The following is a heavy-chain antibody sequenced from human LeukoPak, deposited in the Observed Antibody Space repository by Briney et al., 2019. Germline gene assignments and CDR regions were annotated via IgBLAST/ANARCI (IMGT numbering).Heavy chain of an antibody. CDR2: ISSSSSYI. D-gene: IGHD3-22*01. CDR1: GFTFSSYS. Sequence: KAGGSLRLSCAASGFTFSSYSMNWVRQAPGKGLEWVSSISSSSSYIYYADSVKGRFTISRDNAKNSLYLQMNSLRAEDTAVYYRARSHGFQYDSTIPGAFDIWGQGTMVTVSS. J-gene: IGHJ3*02. V-gene: IGHV3-21*01. CDR3: ARSHGFQYDSTIPGAFDI.